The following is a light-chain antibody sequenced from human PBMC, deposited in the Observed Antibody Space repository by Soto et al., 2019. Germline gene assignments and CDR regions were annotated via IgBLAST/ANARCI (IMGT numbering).Light chain of an antibody. Sequence: DHPITQSPATLSVYAVERVTXTCRASQSISSRLAWYQRKPGKVGKVLIYKACVLESGVGSGFGASGSGTEFTLTLSRLQADDYAPYYSQQYSSSSSTFGEGTK. J-gene: IGKJ1*01. CDR1: QSISSR. CDR3: QQYSSSSST. CDR2: KAC. V-gene: IGKV1-5*03.